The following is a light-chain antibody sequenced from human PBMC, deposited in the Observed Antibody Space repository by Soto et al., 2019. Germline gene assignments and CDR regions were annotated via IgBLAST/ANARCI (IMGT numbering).Light chain of an antibody. CDR1: QTVRNTS. V-gene: IGKV3-20*01. CDR2: DAS. Sequence: EFVLTQSPGTLSLSQGERATLSCRASQTVRNTSLAWYQQKPGQAPRLLIYDASSRATGIPDRFSGGGSGTDFTPTISRLAPEDFAVYYGQQFSSYPRTVGVVTKVDSK. CDR3: QQFSSYPRT. J-gene: IGKJ4*01.